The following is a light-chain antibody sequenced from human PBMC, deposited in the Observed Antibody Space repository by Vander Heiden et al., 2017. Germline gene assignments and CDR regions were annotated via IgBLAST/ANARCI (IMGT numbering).Light chain of an antibody. V-gene: IGLV2-23*01. CDR1: SSNVGSYNL. Sequence: QSALTQPASVSGSPGQALTISCTGTSSNVGSYNLVSWYQHHPGKAPKLMIYEDSKRPSGVSNRFSGSKSGNTASLTISGLQAEDEADYYCCSYAGSSTYVVFGGGTKLTVL. CDR2: EDS. J-gene: IGLJ2*01. CDR3: CSYAGSSTYVV.